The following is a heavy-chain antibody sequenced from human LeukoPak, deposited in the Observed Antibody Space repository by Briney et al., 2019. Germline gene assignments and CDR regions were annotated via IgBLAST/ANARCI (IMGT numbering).Heavy chain of an antibody. Sequence: GGSLRLSCAASGFTFSSYSMNWVRQAPGKGLEWVSYISSSSSTIYYADSVKGRFTISRDNAKNSLYLQMNSLRDEDTAVYYCARESLYSSSWYPRRPIDYWGQGTLVTVSS. J-gene: IGHJ4*02. CDR2: ISSSSSTI. V-gene: IGHV3-48*02. CDR1: GFTFSSYS. D-gene: IGHD6-13*01. CDR3: ARESLYSSSWYPRRPIDY.